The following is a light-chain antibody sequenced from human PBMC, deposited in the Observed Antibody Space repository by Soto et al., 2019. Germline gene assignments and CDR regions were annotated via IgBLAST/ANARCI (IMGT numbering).Light chain of an antibody. CDR3: QQYGSSLWT. CDR1: QSVSSSY. CDR2: GAS. V-gene: IGKV3-20*01. Sequence: EIVLTHSPGTLSLSPCERATLSSRASQSVSSSYLAWYQQKPGQAPRLLIYGASSRATGIPDRFSGSGSGTDFTLTISRLEPEDFAVYYCQQYGSSLWTFGQGTKVDIK. J-gene: IGKJ1*01.